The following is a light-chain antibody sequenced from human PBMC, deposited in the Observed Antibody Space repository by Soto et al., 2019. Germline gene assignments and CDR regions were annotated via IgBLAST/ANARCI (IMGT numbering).Light chain of an antibody. CDR2: DAS. J-gene: IGKJ1*01. CDR1: QSVSTY. Sequence: EIVLTQSPATLSLSPGERATLSCRASQSVSTYLAWYQQKPGQAPRLLIFDASNRATDIPARFSGSGSGTDFTLTISSLQPEDFAVYYCQQRSSWPGTFGQGTKVEIK. V-gene: IGKV3-11*01. CDR3: QQRSSWPGT.